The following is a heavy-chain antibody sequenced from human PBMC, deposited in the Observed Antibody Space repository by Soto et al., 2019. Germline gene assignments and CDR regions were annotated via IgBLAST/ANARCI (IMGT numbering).Heavy chain of an antibody. J-gene: IGHJ3*02. CDR3: ARDRGYPDSFRI. D-gene: IGHD3-10*01. Sequence: EAQLVESGGGLVQPGGSLRVSCVASGFNFSPYWMHWVRQAPGKGLVWVAHINGDATTILYADSVEGRFTISRDNAKSTLYLQMDSLRVEDTGVYFCARDRGYPDSFRIWGQGTMVTVSS. CDR2: INGDATTI. CDR1: GFNFSPYW. V-gene: IGHV3-74*01.